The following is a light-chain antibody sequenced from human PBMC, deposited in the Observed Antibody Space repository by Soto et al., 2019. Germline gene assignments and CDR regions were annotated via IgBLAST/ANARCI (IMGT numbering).Light chain of an antibody. CDR2: EVS. V-gene: IGLV2-23*02. J-gene: IGLJ1*01. Sequence: QFLLTQPASLSGSPGQSIPLPSTGTSSYVGSYNLVSWYQQHPGKAPKLMIYEVSKRPSGVSNRFSGSKSGNTASLTISGLQAEDEADYYCCSYAGSSTYVFGTGTKVTVL. CDR3: CSYAGSSTYV. CDR1: SSYVGSYNL.